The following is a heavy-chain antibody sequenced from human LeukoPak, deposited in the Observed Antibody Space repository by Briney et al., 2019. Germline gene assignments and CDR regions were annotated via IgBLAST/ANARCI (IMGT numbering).Heavy chain of an antibody. CDR2: ISGSAGST. D-gene: IGHD3-22*01. V-gene: IGHV3-23*01. Sequence: GGSLRLSCAASGFTFSSYAMSWVRQAPGKGLEWVSAISGSAGSTYFADSVKGRFTISRDYSKNTLFLQMNSLRTEDTAVYYCAKGKRGAMIILAAPIDYWGQGTLVTVSS. CDR1: GFTFSSYA. CDR3: AKGKRGAMIILAAPIDY. J-gene: IGHJ4*02.